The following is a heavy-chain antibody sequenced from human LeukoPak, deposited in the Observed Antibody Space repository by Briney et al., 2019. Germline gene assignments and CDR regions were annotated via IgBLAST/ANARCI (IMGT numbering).Heavy chain of an antibody. CDR2: ISAYNGNT. CDR3: ARDGHDYDFWSGYSDPKFDY. CDR1: GYTFTSYG. Sequence: ASVKVSCKASGYTFTSYGISWVRQAAGQGLEWMGWISAYNGNTNYAQKLQGRVTMTTDTSTSTAYMELRSLRSDDTAVYYCARDGHDYDFWSGYSDPKFDYWGQGTLVTVSS. J-gene: IGHJ4*02. D-gene: IGHD3-3*01. V-gene: IGHV1-18*01.